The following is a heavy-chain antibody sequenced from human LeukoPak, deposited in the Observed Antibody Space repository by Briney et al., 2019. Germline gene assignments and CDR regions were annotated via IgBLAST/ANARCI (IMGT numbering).Heavy chain of an antibody. D-gene: IGHD2-2*03. J-gene: IGHJ3*02. V-gene: IGHV3-53*01. Sequence: GGSLRLSCAAYGFTVSSNYMSWVRQAPGKGLEGVSVIYSGGSTYYADSVKGRFTISRDNSKNTLYLQMNSLRAEDTAVYYCAYGGHGYYSIVGDAFEILGQGTMVTVSS. CDR1: GFTVSSNY. CDR3: AYGGHGYYSIVGDAFEI. CDR2: IYSGGST.